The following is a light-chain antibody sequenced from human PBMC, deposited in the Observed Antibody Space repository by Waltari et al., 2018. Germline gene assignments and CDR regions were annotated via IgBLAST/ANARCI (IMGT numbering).Light chain of an antibody. CDR3: QQLNSYPLT. Sequence: DIQLTQSPSFLSASVGDRVTITCRASQGISSYLAWYQQKPGKGPKLLIYAASPLQSGVPSRFSGSGSGTEFTLTISSLQPEDFATYYCQQLNSYPLTFGGGTKVRSN. J-gene: IGKJ4*01. V-gene: IGKV1-9*01. CDR1: QGISSY. CDR2: AAS.